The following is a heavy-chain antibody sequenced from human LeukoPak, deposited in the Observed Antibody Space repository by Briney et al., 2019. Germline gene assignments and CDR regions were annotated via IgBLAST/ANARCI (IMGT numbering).Heavy chain of an antibody. CDR3: VKDRPCETCMPMDA. CDR1: GFTVSSNY. D-gene: IGHD2-2*01. CDR2: IYSGGST. V-gene: IGHV3-53*01. J-gene: IGHJ6*02. Sequence: PGGSLRLSCAASGFTVSSNYMSWVRQAPGKGLEWVSVIYSGGSTYYADSVKGRFTISRDNSKDTVSLQMNSLRAEDSAIYFCVKDRPCETCMPMDAWGQGTTVTVSS.